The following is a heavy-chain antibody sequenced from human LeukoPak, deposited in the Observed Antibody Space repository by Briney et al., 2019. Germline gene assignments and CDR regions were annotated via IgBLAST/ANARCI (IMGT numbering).Heavy chain of an antibody. CDR2: IESDGSST. Sequence: PGGSLRLSCAASGFTFRTYWMNWVRQAPGKGLVWVSRIESDGSSTSYADSVKGRFTISRDNAKNSLYLQMSSLRAEDTAVYYCVTGGYYFGYWGQGALVTVSS. CDR3: VTGGYYFGY. CDR1: GFTFRTYW. J-gene: IGHJ4*02. D-gene: IGHD3-16*01. V-gene: IGHV3-74*01.